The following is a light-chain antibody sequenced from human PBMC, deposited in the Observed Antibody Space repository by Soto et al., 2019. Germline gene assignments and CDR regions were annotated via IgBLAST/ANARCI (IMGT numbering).Light chain of an antibody. Sequence: QPALTQPASVSGFPGQSITISCTGTSSDVGGYNYVSWYQHHPGKAPKLLIYDVSNRPSGVSNRFSGSKSDNTASLTISGLQPEDEADYYCSSYTTSNTRQIVFGTGTKVTVL. J-gene: IGLJ1*01. CDR2: DVS. CDR3: SSYTTSNTRQIV. V-gene: IGLV2-14*03. CDR1: SSDVGGYNY.